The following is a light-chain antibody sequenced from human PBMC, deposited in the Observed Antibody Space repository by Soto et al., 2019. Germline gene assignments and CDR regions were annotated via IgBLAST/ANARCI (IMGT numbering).Light chain of an antibody. J-gene: IGLJ1*01. V-gene: IGLV2-14*01. CDR3: SSYTTSSTLLYV. Sequence: QSALTQPASVSGSPGQSITISCTGTSSDVGGYNSVSWYQQHPGKAPKLMIYEVSNRPSGVSNRFSGSKSGNTASRTISGLQAEDEADYYCSSYTTSSTLLYVFGTGTQVTVL. CDR1: SSDVGGYNS. CDR2: EVS.